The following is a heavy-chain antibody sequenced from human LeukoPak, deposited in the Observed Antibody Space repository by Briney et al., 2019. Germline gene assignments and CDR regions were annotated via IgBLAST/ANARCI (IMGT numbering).Heavy chain of an antibody. CDR1: GFTFSGSA. CDR2: ISYSGANS. J-gene: IGHJ4*02. Sequence: PGGSLRLSCAASGFTFSGSAMSWVRQAPGEGLEWVSLISYSGANSYYTDSVRGRFTISRDNSKDTLFLQMNSLRAEDTAVYYCAKDREGLSSGYDLEYFDYWGQGTLVTVSS. V-gene: IGHV3-23*01. CDR3: AKDREGLSSGYDLEYFDY. D-gene: IGHD5-12*01.